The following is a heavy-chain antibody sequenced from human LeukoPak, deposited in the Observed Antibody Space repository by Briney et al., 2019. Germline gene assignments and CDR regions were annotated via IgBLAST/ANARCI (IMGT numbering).Heavy chain of an antibody. CDR3: ARGAGDYRDTNYHGMDV. CDR2: INGRGDNT. D-gene: IGHD7-27*01. V-gene: IGHV3-23*01. CDR1: GVIISSYA. J-gene: IGHJ6*02. Sequence: GGSLRLSCAASGVIISSYAMSWVRQAPGKGLEWVSAINGRGDNTYYADFVKGRFTISRDNSKSTVYLQMNSLRTEDTAVYYCARGAGDYRDTNYHGMDVWGQGTTVIVS.